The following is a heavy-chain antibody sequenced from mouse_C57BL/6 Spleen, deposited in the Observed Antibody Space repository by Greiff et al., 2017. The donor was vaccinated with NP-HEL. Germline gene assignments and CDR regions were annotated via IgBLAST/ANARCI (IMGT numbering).Heavy chain of an antibody. CDR3: TRRIITTVVATGYFDY. J-gene: IGHJ2*01. V-gene: IGHV1-5*01. CDR2: IYPGNSDT. CDR1: GYTFTSYW. Sequence: EVQLQQSGTVLARPGASVKMSCKTSGYTFTSYWMHWVKQRPGQGLEWIGAIYPGNSDTSYNQKFKGKAKLTAVTSASTAYMELSSLTNEDSAVYYCTRRIITTVVATGYFDYWGQGTTLTVSS. D-gene: IGHD1-1*01.